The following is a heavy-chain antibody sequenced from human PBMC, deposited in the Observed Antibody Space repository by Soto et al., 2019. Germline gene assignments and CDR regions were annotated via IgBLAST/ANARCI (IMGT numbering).Heavy chain of an antibody. CDR1: GGSISSGVYY. V-gene: IGHV4-31*03. CDR2: IYYSGST. CDR3: ARVRPPDYAFDY. J-gene: IGHJ4*02. Sequence: SLTMSLTCTVSGGSISSGVYYWSWIRKHPGKGLEWIGYIYYSGSTYYNPSLKSRVTISVDTSKNQFSLKLSSVTAADTAVYYCARVRPPDYAFDYWGQGTLVTVSS. D-gene: IGHD4-17*01.